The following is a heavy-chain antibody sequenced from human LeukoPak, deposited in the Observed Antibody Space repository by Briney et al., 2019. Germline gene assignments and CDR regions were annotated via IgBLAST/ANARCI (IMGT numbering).Heavy chain of an antibody. CDR2: IYYSGST. CDR3: ARHLVPARDFDY. CDR1: GGSISSYY. D-gene: IGHD3-10*01. Sequence: SETLSLTCTVSGGSISSYYWSWIRQPPGKGLEWIGYIYYSGSTNYNPSLKCRVTISVDTSKNQFSLKLSSVTAADTAVYYCARHLVPARDFDYWGQGTLVTVSS. J-gene: IGHJ4*02. V-gene: IGHV4-59*08.